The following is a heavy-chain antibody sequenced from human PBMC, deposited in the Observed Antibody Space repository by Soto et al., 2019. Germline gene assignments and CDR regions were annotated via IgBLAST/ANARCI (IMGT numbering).Heavy chain of an antibody. CDR1: GXTFRSFT. J-gene: IGHJ5*02. V-gene: IGHV3-21*01. Sequence: GSLRLTGAATGXTFRSFTMNWVRQAPGKGLEWVSTIISNSAYIYYTDALRGLFTISRDNAKNSLHLQMNSLRAEETAVYYCTRDASRDSSARGWFDPWGPGTLVTVS. D-gene: IGHD6-13*01. CDR3: TRDASRDSSARGWFDP. CDR2: IISNSAYI.